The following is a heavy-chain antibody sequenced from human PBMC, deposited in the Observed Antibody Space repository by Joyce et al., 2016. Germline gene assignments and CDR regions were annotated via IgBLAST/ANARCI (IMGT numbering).Heavy chain of an antibody. D-gene: IGHD1/OR15-1a*01. J-gene: IGHJ1*01. CDR2: IYSGGNK. Sequence: EVQLVESGGGLVQPGGSLRLSCAASGFSVSSNYVTWVRQAPGKGLEGVSVIYSGGNKFYADSVKGRFTISRDNSKNTLYLQMNSLRPEDTAVYYCGASPNKGYWGQGTLVTVSS. V-gene: IGHV3-66*02. CDR3: GASPNKGY. CDR1: GFSVSSNY.